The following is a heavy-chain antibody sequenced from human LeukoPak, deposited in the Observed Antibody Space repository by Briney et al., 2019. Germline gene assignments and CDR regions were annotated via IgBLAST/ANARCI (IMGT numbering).Heavy chain of an antibody. V-gene: IGHV3-13*01. D-gene: IGHD2-15*01. Sequence: LSGGSLRLSCAASGFTFSSHDMHWVRQATGKGLEWVSAIGTAGDTYYPGSVKGRFTISRENAKNSLYLQMNSLRAGDTAVYYCARGHYCSGGSCYSGWFDPWGQGTLVTVSS. J-gene: IGHJ5*02. CDR2: IGTAGDT. CDR1: GFTFSSHD. CDR3: ARGHYCSGGSCYSGWFDP.